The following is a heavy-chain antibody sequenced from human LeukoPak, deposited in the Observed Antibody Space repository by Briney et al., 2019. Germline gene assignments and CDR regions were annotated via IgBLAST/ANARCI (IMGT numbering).Heavy chain of an antibody. CDR3: AREAGIQLWSYFDY. CDR2: IIPIFGIA. J-gene: IGHJ4*02. V-gene: IGHV1-69*04. Sequence: GASVTVSFRASGGTFSSYAISWVRQAPGQGLEWMGRIIPIFGIANYAQKFQGRVTITADKSTSTAYMELSSLRSEDTAVYYCAREAGIQLWSYFDYWGQGTLVTVSS. D-gene: IGHD5-18*01. CDR1: GGTFSSYA.